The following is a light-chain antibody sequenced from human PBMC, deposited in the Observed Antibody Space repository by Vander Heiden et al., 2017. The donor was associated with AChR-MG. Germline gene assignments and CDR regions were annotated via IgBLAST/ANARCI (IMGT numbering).Light chain of an antibody. Sequence: QSALTQPASVSGSPGQSITISCTGTSSDVGGYNYVAWYQQHPGKAPKLMIYDVTNRPSGVSDRFSGSKSGNTASLTISGRQAEDEADYYCYSYVNGGNGVFGGGTKLTVL. V-gene: IGLV2-14*01. CDR3: YSYVNGGNGV. CDR1: SSDVGGYNY. CDR2: DVT. J-gene: IGLJ2*01.